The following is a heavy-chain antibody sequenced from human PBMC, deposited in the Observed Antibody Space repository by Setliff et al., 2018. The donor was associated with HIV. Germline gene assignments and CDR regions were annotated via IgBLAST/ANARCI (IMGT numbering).Heavy chain of an antibody. J-gene: IGHJ3*02. CDR3: ARDVVVPAATPDDAFDI. Sequence: ASVKVSCKASGYTFTGYYMHWVRQAPGQGLEWMGRINPNSGGTNYAQKFQGRVTMTTDTSTSTAYMGLTSLRSDDTAVYYCARDVVVPAATPDDAFDIWGQGTMVTVSS. D-gene: IGHD2-15*01. CDR1: GYTFTGYY. CDR2: INPNSGGT. V-gene: IGHV1-2*06.